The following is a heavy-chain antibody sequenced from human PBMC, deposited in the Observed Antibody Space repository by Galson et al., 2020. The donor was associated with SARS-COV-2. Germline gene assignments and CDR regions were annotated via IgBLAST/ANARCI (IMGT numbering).Heavy chain of an antibody. J-gene: IGHJ4*02. CDR3: VGRRLFAHYFDH. V-gene: IGHV4-39*01. CDR2: IYYIEST. Sequence: SETLSLTCSVSGGSLGSSDYYWGWIRQPPGKGLEWIGSIYYIESTYYNPSLESRVTISVDASKNQFSLRLTSVTATDTAIYYCVGRRLFAHYFDHWGQGTLLTVSS. D-gene: IGHD3-22*01. CDR1: GGSLGSSDYY.